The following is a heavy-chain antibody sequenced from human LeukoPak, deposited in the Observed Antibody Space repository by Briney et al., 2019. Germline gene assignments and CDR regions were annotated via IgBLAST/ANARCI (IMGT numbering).Heavy chain of an antibody. CDR1: GFIFDDYV. CDR3: ARALSSGSGSYEGL. J-gene: IGHJ4*02. D-gene: IGHD3-10*01. CDR2: ISWNGGSV. Sequence: GGSLRLSCAASGFIFDDYVMHWVRQAPGKGLEWVSGISWNGGSVGYADSVKGRFTISRDNAKNSLYLQMNSLRAEDTAVYYCARALSSGSGSYEGLWGQGTLVTVSS. V-gene: IGHV3-9*01.